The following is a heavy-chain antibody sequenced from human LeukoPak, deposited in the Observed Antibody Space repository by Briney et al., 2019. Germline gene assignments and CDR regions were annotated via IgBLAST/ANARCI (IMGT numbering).Heavy chain of an antibody. D-gene: IGHD1-26*01. Sequence: GGSLRLSCAGSGFTFRNYWMNWVRQAPGKGLEWVANIKEGGSEKYYVDSVKGRFTVSRDNAKNSLYLQINSLRADDTAVYYCARGGPTVGTDYWGQGTLVTVSS. V-gene: IGHV3-7*01. CDR2: IKEGGSEK. J-gene: IGHJ4*02. CDR3: ARGGPTVGTDY. CDR1: GFTFRNYW.